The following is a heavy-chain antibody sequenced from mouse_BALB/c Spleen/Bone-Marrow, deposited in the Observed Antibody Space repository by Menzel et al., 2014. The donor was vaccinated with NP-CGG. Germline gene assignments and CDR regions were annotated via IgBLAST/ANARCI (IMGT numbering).Heavy chain of an antibody. Sequence: VQLQQPGAELVKSGASVKLSCTASGFNIKDTYMHWVKQRPEQGLEWIGGIDPANGNTKYDPKFQGKATITADTSSNTAYLQLSSLTSEDTAVYYCARYYYGTLLDYWGQGTTLTVSS. CDR1: GFNIKDTY. CDR3: ARYYYGTLLDY. CDR2: IDPANGNT. V-gene: IGHV14-3*02. D-gene: IGHD1-1*01. J-gene: IGHJ2*01.